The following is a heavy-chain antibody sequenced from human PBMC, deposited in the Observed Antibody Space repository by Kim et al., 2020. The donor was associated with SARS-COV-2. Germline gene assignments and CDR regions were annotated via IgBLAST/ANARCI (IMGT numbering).Heavy chain of an antibody. J-gene: IGHJ6*02. CDR1: GFTFSDYW. Sequence: GGSLRLSCVASGFTFSDYWMHWFRQAPGKGLVWVSRINSDGSRTTYADAVKGRFTISRDNARNTLYLQMNSLRGDDTAVYYCARDPRGGIYFYDGMDVWGQGTTVTVSS. D-gene: IGHD1-26*01. CDR3: ARDPRGGIYFYDGMDV. V-gene: IGHV3-74*01. CDR2: INSDGSRT.